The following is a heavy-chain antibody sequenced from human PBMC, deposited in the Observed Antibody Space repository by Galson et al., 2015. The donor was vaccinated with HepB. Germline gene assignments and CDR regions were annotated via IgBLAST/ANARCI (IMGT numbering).Heavy chain of an antibody. V-gene: IGHV1-2*04. D-gene: IGHD2-2*01. Sequence: SVKVSCKASGYAFTGYYMHWVRQAPGQGLEWMGWINPNSGGTNYAQKFQGWVTMTRDTSISTAYMELSRLRSDDTAVYYCARVMVPAATNDAFDIWGQGTMVTVSS. CDR2: INPNSGGT. CDR3: ARVMVPAATNDAFDI. CDR1: GYAFTGYY. J-gene: IGHJ3*02.